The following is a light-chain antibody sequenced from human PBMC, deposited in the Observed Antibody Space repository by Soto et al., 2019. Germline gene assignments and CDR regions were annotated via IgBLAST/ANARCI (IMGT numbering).Light chain of an antibody. CDR1: QSVSSN. CDR3: QQYNNWPPPLT. Sequence: EIVMTQSPATLSVSPGERATLSCRASQSVSSNLAWYQQKPGQAPRLLIYGASTRATGIPARCSGSGSGTEFTLPISSLQSEDFAVYYCQQYNNWPPPLTFGGGTKVEIK. V-gene: IGKV3-15*01. J-gene: IGKJ4*01. CDR2: GAS.